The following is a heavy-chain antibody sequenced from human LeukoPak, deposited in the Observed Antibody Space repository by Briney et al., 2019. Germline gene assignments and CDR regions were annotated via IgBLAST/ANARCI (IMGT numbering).Heavy chain of an antibody. J-gene: IGHJ1*01. D-gene: IGHD6-13*01. CDR1: GYTFTGYY. CDR2: INPYSGGT. V-gene: IGHV1-2*02. Sequence: ASVTVSFTASGYTFTGYYIHWVRQAPGQGLEWMGLINPYSGGTEYTQTFQGRVTMTRDTSSSTAYMELSRLRSDDTAVYYWARAPLSTYSSSWPEYFQHWGQGSLVTVSS. CDR3: ARAPLSTYSSSWPEYFQH.